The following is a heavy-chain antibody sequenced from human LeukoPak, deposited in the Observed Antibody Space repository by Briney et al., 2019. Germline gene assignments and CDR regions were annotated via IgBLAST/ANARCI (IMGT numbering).Heavy chain of an antibody. CDR1: GFTFISYG. V-gene: IGHV3-74*01. CDR2: INNDGSST. D-gene: IGHD2-21*02. Sequence: GGSLSLSCAASGFTFISYGMQWVRQAPGKGPVWVSRINNDGSSTSYADSVKGRFTISRDNAKNTLYLQMNSLRAEDTGVFYCASELPREVTLAYWRQGTLVTVSS. J-gene: IGHJ4*02. CDR3: ASELPREVTLAY.